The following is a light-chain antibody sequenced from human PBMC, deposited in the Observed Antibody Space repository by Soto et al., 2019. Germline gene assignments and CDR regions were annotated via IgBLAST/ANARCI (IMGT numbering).Light chain of an antibody. Sequence: DILMTQSPSSLSASVGDRVTITCQASQDISNYLNWYQQKPGKAPKLLIYDASNLETGVPSSFSGSGSGTDFTFTISSLQPEDIATYYCQQYDNLPWTFGQGTKVEIK. V-gene: IGKV1-33*01. CDR3: QQYDNLPWT. CDR1: QDISNY. CDR2: DAS. J-gene: IGKJ1*01.